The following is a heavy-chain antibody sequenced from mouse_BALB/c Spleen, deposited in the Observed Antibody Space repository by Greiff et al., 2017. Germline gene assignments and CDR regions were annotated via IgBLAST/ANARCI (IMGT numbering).Heavy chain of an antibody. Sequence: VQLQQPGAELVMPGASVKMSCKASGYTFTDYWMHWVKQRPGQGLEWIGAIDTSDSYTSYNQKFKGKATLTVDESSSTAYMQLSSLTSEDSAVYYCARNDGPDDYWGQGTTLTVSS. V-gene: IGHV1-69*01. D-gene: IGHD2-3*01. CDR3: ARNDGPDDY. CDR2: IDTSDSYT. J-gene: IGHJ2*01. CDR1: GYTFTDYW.